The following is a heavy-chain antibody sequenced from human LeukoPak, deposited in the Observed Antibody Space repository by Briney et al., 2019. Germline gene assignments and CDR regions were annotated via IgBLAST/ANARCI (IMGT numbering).Heavy chain of an antibody. V-gene: IGHV3-21*01. CDR2: ISSSSSYI. CDR1: GFTFSSYS. D-gene: IGHD2-15*01. J-gene: IGHJ4*02. CDR3: ATTRYCSGGSCYLDSLYYFDY. Sequence: GGSLRLSCAASGFTFSSYSMNWVRQAPGKGLEWVSSISSSSSYIYYADSVKGRFTISRDNAKTSLYLQMNSLRAEDTAVYYCATTRYCSGGSCYLDSLYYFDYWGQGTLVTVSS.